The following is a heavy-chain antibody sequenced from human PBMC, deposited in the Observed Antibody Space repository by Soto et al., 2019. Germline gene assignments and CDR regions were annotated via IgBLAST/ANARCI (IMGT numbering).Heavy chain of an antibody. Sequence: QEQQVQSAAEVKKPGSSVKVSCKASGDTFINPPITWVRQAPGQGLEWMGGLIPIFGAPNYSQKFEGRLTIIADAPTSTPHMELSSLSSEDTAVYYCARVFDGYYYYSMDVWGQGTTVSVSS. CDR1: GDTFINPP. V-gene: IGHV1-69*01. CDR2: LIPIFGAP. J-gene: IGHJ6*02. CDR3: ARVFDGYYYYSMDV.